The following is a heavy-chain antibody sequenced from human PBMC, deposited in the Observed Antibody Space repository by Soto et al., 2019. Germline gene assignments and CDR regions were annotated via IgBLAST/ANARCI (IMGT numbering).Heavy chain of an antibody. CDR3: ARAGGSGSVYYYYYMDV. CDR2: MNPNSGNT. Sequence: ASVKVSCKASGYTFTSYDINWVRQATGQGLEWMGWMNPNSGNTGYAQKFQGRVTMTRNTSISTAYMELSSLRSKDTAVYYCARAGGSGSVYYYYYMDVWGKGTTVTVSS. J-gene: IGHJ6*03. V-gene: IGHV1-8*01. CDR1: GYTFTSYD. D-gene: IGHD3-10*01.